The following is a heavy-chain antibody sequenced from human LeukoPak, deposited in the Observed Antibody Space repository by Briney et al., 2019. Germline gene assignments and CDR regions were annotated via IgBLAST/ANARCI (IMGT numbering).Heavy chain of an antibody. J-gene: IGHJ4*02. D-gene: IGHD3-22*01. CDR3: ARDGYYDSSGHSEFDY. CDR2: IYYSGST. Sequence: SETLSLTCTVSGGSISSYYWSWIRQPPGKGLEWMGYIYYSGSTNYNPSLKSRVTISVDTSKNQFSLKLSSVTAADTAVYYCARDGYYDSSGHSEFDYWGQGTLVTVSS. V-gene: IGHV4-59*01. CDR1: GGSISSYY.